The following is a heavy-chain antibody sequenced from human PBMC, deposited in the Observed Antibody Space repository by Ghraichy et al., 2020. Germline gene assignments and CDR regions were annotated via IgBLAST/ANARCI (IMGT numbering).Heavy chain of an antibody. CDR2: IKEDGSEK. CDR3: ARAPVASY. J-gene: IGHJ4*02. CDR1: GFSFSRYC. Sequence: GGSLRLSCAASGFSFSRYCMYWVRQAPGKGLEWVANIKEDGSEKYYVDSVKGRFTISRDNAKNSLYLQMNSLRTEDTAVYYCARAPVASYWGQGTLVTVSS. V-gene: IGHV3-7*03.